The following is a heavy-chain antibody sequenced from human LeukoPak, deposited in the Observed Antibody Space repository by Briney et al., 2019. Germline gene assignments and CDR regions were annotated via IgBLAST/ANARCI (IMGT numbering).Heavy chain of an antibody. CDR2: IYSSGST. Sequence: PSETLSLTCTVSGGSISSYYWSWIRQPAGKGLEWIGRIYSSGSTNYNPSLKGRVTMSVDTSKNQLSLKLSSVTAADTAVYYCAREGYGYSLTFDIWGQGTMVTVSS. CDR1: GGSISSYY. D-gene: IGHD5-18*01. V-gene: IGHV4-4*07. J-gene: IGHJ3*02. CDR3: AREGYGYSLTFDI.